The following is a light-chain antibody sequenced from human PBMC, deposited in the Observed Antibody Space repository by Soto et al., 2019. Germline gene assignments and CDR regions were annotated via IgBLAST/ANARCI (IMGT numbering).Light chain of an antibody. Sequence: QSALTQPRSVSGSPGQSVTISCTGTSSDVGGYNYVSWYQQHPGKAPKLMIYDVTKRPSGVPDRFSGYKSGNTASLTISGLQAEDEADYYCCSYAGSYTLGVFGTGTKLTVL. CDR2: DVT. CDR1: SSDVGGYNY. CDR3: CSYAGSYTLGV. J-gene: IGLJ1*01. V-gene: IGLV2-11*01.